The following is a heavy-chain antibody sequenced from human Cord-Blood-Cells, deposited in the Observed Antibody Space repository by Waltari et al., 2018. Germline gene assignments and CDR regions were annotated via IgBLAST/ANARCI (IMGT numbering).Heavy chain of an antibody. D-gene: IGHD3-22*01. CDR1: GGTCSSYA. CDR3: AGDSSGYYYYYYYMDV. J-gene: IGHJ6*03. CDR2: IIPILGTA. Sequence: QVQLVQSGAEVKQPGSSVKVSCQASGGTCSSYAISWVRQATGQGLEWVGGIIPILGTANYAQKFQGRVTITADESTSTAYMELSSLRSEDTAVYYCAGDSSGYYYYYYYMDVWGKGTTVTVSS. V-gene: IGHV1-69*01.